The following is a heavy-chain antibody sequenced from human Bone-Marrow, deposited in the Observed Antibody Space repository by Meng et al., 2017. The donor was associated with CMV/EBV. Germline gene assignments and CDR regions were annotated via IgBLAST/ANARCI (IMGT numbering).Heavy chain of an antibody. J-gene: IGHJ4*02. Sequence: GGSLRLSCAGSRFPLKRFTMNWVRQAPGKGLEWVSSVRSDSDYTTYADSVKGRFTIYRDDAKSSLYLQMNSLRAEDTAVYYCAKDLSVNQIEWLWGAESDYWGQGTLVTVSS. V-gene: IGHV3-21*04. CDR1: RFPLKRFT. CDR2: VRSDSDYT. D-gene: IGHD3-3*01. CDR3: AKDLSVNQIEWLWGAESDY.